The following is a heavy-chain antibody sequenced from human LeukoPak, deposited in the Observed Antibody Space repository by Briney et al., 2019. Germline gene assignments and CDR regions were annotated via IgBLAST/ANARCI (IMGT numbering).Heavy chain of an antibody. V-gene: IGHV4-34*01. CDR3: ARGSEIAAAGSGYYFDY. J-gene: IGHJ4*02. CDR1: GGSVSGYY. Sequence: PSETQSLTCAVYGGSVSGYYRSWIRQPPGKGLEGFGDINISEITNYNPSLKSRVTISVDTSKNQFSLKLSSVTAADTAVYYCARGSEIAAAGSGYYFDYWGQGTLDTVSS. D-gene: IGHD6-13*01. CDR2: INISEIT.